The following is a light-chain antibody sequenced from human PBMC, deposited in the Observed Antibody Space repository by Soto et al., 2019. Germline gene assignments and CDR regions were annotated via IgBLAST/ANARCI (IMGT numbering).Light chain of an antibody. CDR3: QVWDSSSDHSVV. CDR2: DDT. Sequence: SSELTQPPSVSVAPGQTARITCGGTDIGGKSVHWYQQKPGQAPVVVVYDDTDRPSGIPERFSGSNSGNTPTLTITRVEAGDEADYYCQVWDSSSDHSVVFGGGTKLTVL. J-gene: IGLJ2*01. V-gene: IGLV3-21*02. CDR1: DIGGKS.